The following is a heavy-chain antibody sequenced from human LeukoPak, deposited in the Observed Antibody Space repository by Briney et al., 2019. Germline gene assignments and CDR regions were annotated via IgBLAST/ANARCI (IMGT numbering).Heavy chain of an antibody. D-gene: IGHD3-22*01. Sequence: SVKVSCKASGGTFSSYAISWVRQAPGQGLEWMGGIIPIFGTANYAQKFQGRVTITADESTSTAYMELSSLRSEDTAVYYCARDLGDSSGYGAFDIWGQGTMATVSS. CDR1: GGTFSSYA. V-gene: IGHV1-69*01. CDR3: ARDLGDSSGYGAFDI. CDR2: IIPIFGTA. J-gene: IGHJ3*02.